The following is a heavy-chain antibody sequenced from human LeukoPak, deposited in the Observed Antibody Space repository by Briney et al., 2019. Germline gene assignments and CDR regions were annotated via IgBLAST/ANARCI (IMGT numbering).Heavy chain of an antibody. CDR3: TSLAGSSGWYLAPNDY. D-gene: IGHD6-19*01. CDR1: GFTFSSYA. V-gene: IGHV3-30-3*01. CDR2: ISYDGTNK. J-gene: IGHJ4*02. Sequence: TGGSLRLSCVASGFTFSSYAMHWVRQAPAKGLEWVAVISYDGTNKYYADSVKGRFIISRDNSKNTLYLQMNSLRPEDTAVYYCTSLAGSSGWYLAPNDYWGQGTLVTVSS.